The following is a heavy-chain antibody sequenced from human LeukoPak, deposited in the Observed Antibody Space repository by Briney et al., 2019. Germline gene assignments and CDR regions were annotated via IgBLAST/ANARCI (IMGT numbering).Heavy chain of an antibody. CDR1: GYSISSGYF. J-gene: IGHJ6*03. CDR3: ARGGSGWNYYYYYMDV. CDR2: IYTSGST. D-gene: IGHD6-19*01. V-gene: IGHV4-61*02. Sequence: SETLSLTCTVSGYSISSGYFWSWIRQPAGKGLEWIGRIYTSGSTSYNPSLKSRVTISVDTSKNQFSLKLSSVTAADTAVYYCARGGSGWNYYYYYMDVWGKGTTVTISS.